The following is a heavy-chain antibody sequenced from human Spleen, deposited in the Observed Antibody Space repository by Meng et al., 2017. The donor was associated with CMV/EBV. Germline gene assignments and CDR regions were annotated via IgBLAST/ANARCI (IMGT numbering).Heavy chain of an antibody. D-gene: IGHD6-19*01. Sequence: GESLKISCAASGFTFSSSWMHWVCQAPEKGLEWVSLITWDGGSTYYADSVKGRFTISRDNSKNSLYLQMNSLRTEDSALYYCAKELDSGGFYYFDYWGQGTLVTVSS. CDR3: AKELDSGGFYYFDY. J-gene: IGHJ4*02. CDR2: ITWDGGST. V-gene: IGHV3-43*01. CDR1: GFTFSSSW.